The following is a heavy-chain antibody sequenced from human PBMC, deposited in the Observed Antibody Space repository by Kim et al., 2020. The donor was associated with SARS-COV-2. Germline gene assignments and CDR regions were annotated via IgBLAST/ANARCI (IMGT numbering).Heavy chain of an antibody. CDR3: ASQRGRGYSYGFLVY. J-gene: IGHJ4*02. D-gene: IGHD5-18*01. CDR1: GFTFSSYA. V-gene: IGHV3-30*04. CDR2: ISYDGSNK. Sequence: GGSLRLSCAASGFTFSSYAMHWVRQAPGKGLEWVAVISYDGSNKYYADSVKGRFTISRDNSKNTLYLQMNSLRAEDTAVYYCASQRGRGYSYGFLVYWGQGTLVTVSS.